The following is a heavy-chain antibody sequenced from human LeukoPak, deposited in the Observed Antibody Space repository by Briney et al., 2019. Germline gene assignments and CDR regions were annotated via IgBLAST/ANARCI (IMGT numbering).Heavy chain of an antibody. CDR2: INHSVST. Sequence: SGTLSLTCAVYGGSFSGYYWSWIRQPPWRGLEWVGEINHSVSTNYNTSLKSRVTISVDTSKNQFSLKLSSVTAADTAVYYCARVGELSLFDCWGQGTLVTVSS. CDR3: ARVGELSLFDC. V-gene: IGHV4-34*01. CDR1: GGSFSGYY. D-gene: IGHD3-16*02. J-gene: IGHJ4*02.